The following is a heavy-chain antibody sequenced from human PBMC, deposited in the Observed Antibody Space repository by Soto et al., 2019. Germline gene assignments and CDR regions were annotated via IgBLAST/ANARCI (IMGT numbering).Heavy chain of an antibody. Sequence: GDSLQVSCKGSGGTFSSYAISWVRQAPGQGLEWMGGIIPIFGTANYAQKFQGRVTITADKSTSTAYMELSSLRSEDTAVYYCARDEGSSDYWGQGTLVTVSS. D-gene: IGHD2-15*01. CDR2: IIPIFGTA. CDR1: GGTFSSYA. V-gene: IGHV1-69*06. CDR3: ARDEGSSDY. J-gene: IGHJ4*02.